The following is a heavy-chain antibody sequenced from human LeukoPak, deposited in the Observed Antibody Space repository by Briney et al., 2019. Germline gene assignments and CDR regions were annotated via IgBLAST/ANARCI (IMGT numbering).Heavy chain of an antibody. CDR1: GFTFSSYS. CDR2: ISSSSSYI. D-gene: IGHD2-15*01. V-gene: IGHV3-21*01. Sequence: GGSLRLSCAASGFTFSSYSMNWVRQAPGKGLEWVSSISSSSSYIYYADSVKGRFTISRDNSKNTLYLQMNSLRAEDTAVYYCARDKYCSGGSCSSAFDIWGQGTMVTVSS. J-gene: IGHJ3*02. CDR3: ARDKYCSGGSCSSAFDI.